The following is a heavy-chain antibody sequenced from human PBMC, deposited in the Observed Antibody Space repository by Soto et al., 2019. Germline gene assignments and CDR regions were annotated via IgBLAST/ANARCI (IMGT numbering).Heavy chain of an antibody. D-gene: IGHD3-16*01. CDR3: VMVDNYVTPTPQDV. Sequence: QVQLVQSGDEVKKPGASVKVSCKASGYIFVNYGIAWVRQAPGQGLEGMGWISPYTGNTHSATKIQGGLTMTTDTATRTDYMELGSMTSDDTAEYYCVMVDNYVTPTPQDVWGQGTTVTVCS. CDR1: GYIFVNYG. J-gene: IGHJ6*02. CDR2: ISPYTGNT. V-gene: IGHV1-18*01.